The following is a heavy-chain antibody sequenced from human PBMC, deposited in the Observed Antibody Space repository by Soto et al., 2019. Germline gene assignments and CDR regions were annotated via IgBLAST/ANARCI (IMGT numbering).Heavy chain of an antibody. J-gene: IGHJ4*02. D-gene: IGHD2-15*01. V-gene: IGHV3-23*01. CDR2: ISGSGGST. CDR3: AKDSLDIVVVVAATAPFDY. CDR1: GFTFSSYA. Sequence: GGSLRLSCAASGFTFSSYAMSWVRQAPGKGLEWVSAISGSGGSTYYADSVKGRFTLYRDNSKNTLYLQMNSLRAEDTAVYYCAKDSLDIVVVVAATAPFDYWGQGTLVTVSS.